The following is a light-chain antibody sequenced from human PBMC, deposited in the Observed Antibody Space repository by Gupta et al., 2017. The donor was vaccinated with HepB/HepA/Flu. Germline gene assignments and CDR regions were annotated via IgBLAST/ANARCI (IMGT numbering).Light chain of an antibody. CDR2: KVS. Sequence: VVVTQSPLSLPVTLGQAVSISCSCSQRLVSSDGNTYLNWFQQRPGQSPRRLIYKVSNRDSGVPDRFSGSGSGTDFTLQISRVEAEDVGVYYCMQGSYLPWTFGQGTKVEVK. V-gene: IGKV2-30*01. CDR1: QRLVSSDGNTY. J-gene: IGKJ1*01. CDR3: MQGSYLPWT.